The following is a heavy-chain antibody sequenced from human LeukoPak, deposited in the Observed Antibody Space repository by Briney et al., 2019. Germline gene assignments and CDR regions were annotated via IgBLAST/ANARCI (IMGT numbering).Heavy chain of an antibody. CDR3: ARDSSSAVAGTLWFDP. J-gene: IGHJ5*02. CDR2: ISAYNGNT. D-gene: IGHD6-19*01. V-gene: IGHV1-18*01. CDR1: GYTFTSYG. Sequence: ASVKVSCKASGYTFTSYGISWVRQAPGQGLEWMGWISAYNGNTNYAQKLQGRATITTDTSTSTAYMELRSLRSDDTAVYYCARDSSSAVAGTLWFDPWGQGTLVTVSS.